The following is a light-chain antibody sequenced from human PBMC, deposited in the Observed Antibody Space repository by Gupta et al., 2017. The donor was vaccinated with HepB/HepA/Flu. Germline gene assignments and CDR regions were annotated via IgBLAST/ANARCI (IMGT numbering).Light chain of an antibody. V-gene: IGLV2-8*01. CDR3: SSYTGRNNWV. CDR2: EVS. CDR1: SSDVRDYNY. J-gene: IGLJ3*02. Sequence: QSALTQPPSASGSPGQSVTISCTGTSSDVRDYNYVSWYQQHPGKAPKLMMYEVSKRPSGVPDRFSGSKSGNTASLTVSGLQTEDEADYYCSSYTGRNNWVFGGGTKVTVL.